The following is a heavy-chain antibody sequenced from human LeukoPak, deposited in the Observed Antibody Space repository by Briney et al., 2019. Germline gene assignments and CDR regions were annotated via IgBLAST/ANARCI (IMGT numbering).Heavy chain of an antibody. V-gene: IGHV3-9*01. Sequence: GGSLRLSCAAAGFTFDDYAMHWVRQAPGKGLEWVSGISWNSASLGYADSVMGRFTISRDNSKNSLYLQMNSLRGEDTALYYCVKDRVARDYYYYYGMDVWGQGTTVTVSS. CDR2: ISWNSASL. J-gene: IGHJ6*02. D-gene: IGHD5-12*01. CDR3: VKDRVARDYYYYYGMDV. CDR1: GFTFDDYA.